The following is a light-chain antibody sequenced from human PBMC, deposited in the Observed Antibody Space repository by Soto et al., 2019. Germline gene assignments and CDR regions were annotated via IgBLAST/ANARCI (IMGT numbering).Light chain of an antibody. CDR2: EVS. Sequence: QSVLTRPPSVSGAPGQRVTISCTGSNSNIGAGYDVHWYQHHPGKSPRLMIYEVSNRPSGVSNRFSASKSGNTASLTISGLQAEDEADYYCCSYRSTSTLVFGGGTKLTVL. J-gene: IGLJ2*01. CDR1: NSNIGAGYD. V-gene: IGLV2-14*01. CDR3: CSYRSTSTLV.